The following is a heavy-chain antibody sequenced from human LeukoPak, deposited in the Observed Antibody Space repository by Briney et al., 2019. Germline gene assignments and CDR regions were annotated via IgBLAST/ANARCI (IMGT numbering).Heavy chain of an antibody. V-gene: IGHV1-69*05. Sequence: SVKVSCKASESTFSSYAISWVGQAPGQGLEWMGGIIPIFGTANYAQKFQGRVTITTDESTSTAYMELSSLRSEDTAVYYCARDTGRSNSWGNGFDPWGQGTLVTVSS. J-gene: IGHJ5*02. CDR1: ESTFSSYA. CDR2: IIPIFGTA. D-gene: IGHD4-11*01. CDR3: ARDTGRSNSWGNGFDP.